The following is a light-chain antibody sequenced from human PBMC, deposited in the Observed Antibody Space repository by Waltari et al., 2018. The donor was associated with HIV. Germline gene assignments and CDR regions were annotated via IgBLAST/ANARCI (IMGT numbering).Light chain of an antibody. CDR2: RNN. CDR1: SSNIGSKY. CDR3: AAWDDSLSVVYV. Sequence: QPVLTQPPSASGTPGQRVTISCSGSSSNIGSKYVYWYQQLPGTAPKLRIYRNNQRPSGVPDRFSGSKSGTSASLAISGLRSEDEADYYCAAWDDSLSVVYVFGTGTKVTVL. V-gene: IGLV1-47*01. J-gene: IGLJ1*01.